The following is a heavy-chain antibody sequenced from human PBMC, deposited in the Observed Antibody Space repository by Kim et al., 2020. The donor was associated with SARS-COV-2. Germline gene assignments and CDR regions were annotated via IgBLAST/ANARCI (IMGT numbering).Heavy chain of an antibody. CDR2: ISGSGGST. D-gene: IGHD3-10*01. CDR1: GFTFGSYA. J-gene: IGHJ4*02. Sequence: GGSLRLSCAASGFTFGSYAMSWVRQAPGKGLEWVSAISGSGGSTYYADSVKGRFTISRDNSKNTLYLQMNSLRAEDTAVYYCAKRGWFGELLSSFDYWGQGTLVTVSS. V-gene: IGHV3-23*01. CDR3: AKRGWFGELLSSFDY.